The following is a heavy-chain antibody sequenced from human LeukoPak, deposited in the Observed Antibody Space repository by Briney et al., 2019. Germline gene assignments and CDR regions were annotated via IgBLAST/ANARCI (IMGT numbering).Heavy chain of an antibody. D-gene: IGHD4-23*01. CDR3: ARDVGGNSAVDY. V-gene: IGHV1-2*02. J-gene: IGHJ4*02. Sequence: ASVKVSCKASGYTFTGYYMHWVRQAPGQGLEWMGWINPNSGGTNYAQKFQGRGTMTRDTSISTAYMELSRLRSDDTAVYYCARDVGGNSAVDYWGQGTLVTVSS. CDR1: GYTFTGYY. CDR2: INPNSGGT.